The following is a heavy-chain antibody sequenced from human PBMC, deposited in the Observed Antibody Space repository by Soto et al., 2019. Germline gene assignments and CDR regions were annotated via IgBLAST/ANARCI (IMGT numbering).Heavy chain of an antibody. V-gene: IGHV3-48*02. Sequence: GGSLRLSCAASGFPFSSYSMNWVRQAPGKGLEWVSYISSSSSTIYYADSVKGRFTISRDKAKNSLYLQMNSLRDEDTAVYCCASEVKISGGHYGSLNYYYGMDVWGQGTTVTVSS. D-gene: IGHD3-10*01. J-gene: IGHJ6*02. CDR2: ISSSSSTI. CDR1: GFPFSSYS. CDR3: ASEVKISGGHYGSLNYYYGMDV.